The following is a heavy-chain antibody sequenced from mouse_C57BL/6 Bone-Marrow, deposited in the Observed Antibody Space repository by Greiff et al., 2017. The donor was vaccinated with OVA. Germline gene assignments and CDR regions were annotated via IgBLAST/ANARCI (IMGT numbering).Heavy chain of an antibody. CDR1: GFTFSDFY. Sequence: EVKLVESGGGLVQSGRSLRLSCATSGFTFSDFYMEWVRQAPGTGLEWIAASRNKANDYTTEYSASVKGRFIVSRDTSQSILYLQMNALRAEDTAIYYCARDTRAMDYWGQGTSVTVSS. CDR2: SRNKANDYTT. V-gene: IGHV7-1*01. CDR3: ARDTRAMDY. J-gene: IGHJ4*01.